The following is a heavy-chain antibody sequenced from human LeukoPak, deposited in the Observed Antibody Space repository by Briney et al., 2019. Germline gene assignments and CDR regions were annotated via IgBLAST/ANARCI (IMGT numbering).Heavy chain of an antibody. CDR2: ISSSGSYI. CDR3: ARDGAAGTVSGTDY. Sequence: PGGSLRLSCAASGFTFSSYEMNWVRQAPGEGLEWVSFISSSGSYIYYADSVKGRFTISRDNTKNSLSLQMNNLRAEDTAVYYCARDGAAGTVSGTDYWGQGTLVTVSS. D-gene: IGHD6-13*01. J-gene: IGHJ4*02. CDR1: GFTFSSYE. V-gene: IGHV3-21*01.